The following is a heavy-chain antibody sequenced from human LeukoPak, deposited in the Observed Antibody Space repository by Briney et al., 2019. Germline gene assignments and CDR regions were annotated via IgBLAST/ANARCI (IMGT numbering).Heavy chain of an antibody. Sequence: GGSLRLSCAASGFTFDDYTMHWGRQAPGKGLEWVSLISWDGGSTYYADSVKGRFTISRDNSKNSLYLQMNSLRTEDTALYYCAKTSVGALDYWGQGTLVTVSS. CDR1: GFTFDDYT. CDR2: ISWDGGST. V-gene: IGHV3-43*01. D-gene: IGHD1-26*01. J-gene: IGHJ4*02. CDR3: AKTSVGALDY.